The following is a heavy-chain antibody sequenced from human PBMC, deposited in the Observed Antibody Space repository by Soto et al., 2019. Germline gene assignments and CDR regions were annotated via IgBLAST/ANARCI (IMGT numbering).Heavy chain of an antibody. CDR3: ASLTGDYYFYSMDV. V-gene: IGHV4-34*01. CDR1: GGSFRNYY. D-gene: IGHD3-10*01. Sequence: SETLSLTCGVYGGSFRNYYWIWVRQPPGKGLEWIGEVNHSGEATYNPSLQSRITISLDTSNSRFSLKLTSVTAADTAMYFCASLTGDYYFYSMDVWGQGITVTVSS. J-gene: IGHJ6*02. CDR2: VNHSGEA.